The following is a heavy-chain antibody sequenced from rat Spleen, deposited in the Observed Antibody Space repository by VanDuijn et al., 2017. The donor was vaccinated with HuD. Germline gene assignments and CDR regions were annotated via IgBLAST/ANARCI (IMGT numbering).Heavy chain of an antibody. D-gene: IGHD1-6*01. V-gene: IGHV5-7*01. CDR2: ITNHGTST. J-gene: IGHJ2*01. CDR1: GFAFSDYA. Sequence: EVQLLESGGGLVQPGRSLKLSCAASGFAFSDYAMAWVRQAPGKGLEWVTTITNHGTSTYYRDSVKGRFSISRDNAKSALSLQMDSLRSEDTATYYCARRYYGYTYFDYWGQGVMVTVSS. CDR3: ARRYYGYTYFDY.